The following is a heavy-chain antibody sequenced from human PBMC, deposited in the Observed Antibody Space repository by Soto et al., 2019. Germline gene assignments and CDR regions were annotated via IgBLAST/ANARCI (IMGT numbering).Heavy chain of an antibody. Sequence: EVQVLESGGGLVQPGGSLRLSCAASGFTFSSYAMSWVRQGPGKGLEWVSAISESGGSTYHADSVKGRFTISRDNSKNTLYLQMNSLRVEDTAVYYCAKPSTRYCGGDCSWDYWGQGTLVTVSS. CDR1: GFTFSSYA. J-gene: IGHJ4*02. V-gene: IGHV3-23*01. CDR2: ISESGGST. D-gene: IGHD2-21*02. CDR3: AKPSTRYCGGDCSWDY.